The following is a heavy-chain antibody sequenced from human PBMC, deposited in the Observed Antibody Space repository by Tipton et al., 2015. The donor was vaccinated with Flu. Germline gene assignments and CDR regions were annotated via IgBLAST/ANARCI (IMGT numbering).Heavy chain of an antibody. CDR1: GFTFDDYA. J-gene: IGHJ3*02. Sequence: SLRLSCAASGFTFDDYAMHWVRQAPGKGLEWVSLISGDGGSTYYADSVKGRFTISRDNSKNSLYLQMNSLRTEDTALYYCAKDIYGDYPHGAFDIWGQGTMVTVSS. V-gene: IGHV3-43*02. CDR2: ISGDGGST. D-gene: IGHD4-17*01. CDR3: AKDIYGDYPHGAFDI.